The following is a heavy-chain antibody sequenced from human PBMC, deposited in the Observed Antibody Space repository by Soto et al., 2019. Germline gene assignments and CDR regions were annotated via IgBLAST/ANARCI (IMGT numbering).Heavy chain of an antibody. CDR2: IDPSDSQT. Sequence: GESLKLSCKVSGYSFAVYFITWVRQKPGKGLEWMGRIDPSDSQTYYSPSFQGHVTISVDKSISTAYLQWSSLKASDTAIYYCARLGYGYYFDYWGQGTLVTV. CDR1: GYSFAVYF. CDR3: ARLGYGYYFDY. J-gene: IGHJ4*02. V-gene: IGHV5-10-1*01. D-gene: IGHD1-1*01.